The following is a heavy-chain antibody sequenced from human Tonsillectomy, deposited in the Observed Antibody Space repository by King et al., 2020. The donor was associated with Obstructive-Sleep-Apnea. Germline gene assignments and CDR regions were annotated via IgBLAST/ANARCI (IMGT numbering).Heavy chain of an antibody. CDR1: GFTFDDYA. CDR3: AKDMGLRLGELSFIDY. D-gene: IGHD3-16*02. CDR2: ISWNSGSI. Sequence: VQLVESGGGLVQPGRSLRLSCAASGFTFDDYAMHWVRQAPGKGLEWVSGISWNSGSIGYADSVKGRFTISRDNAKNSLYLQINSLRAEDTALYYCAKDMGLRLGELSFIDYWGQGTLVTVSS. V-gene: IGHV3-9*01. J-gene: IGHJ4*02.